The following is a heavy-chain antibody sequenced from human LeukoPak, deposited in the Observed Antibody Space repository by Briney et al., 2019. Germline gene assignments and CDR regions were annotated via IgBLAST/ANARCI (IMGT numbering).Heavy chain of an antibody. V-gene: IGHV3-21*01. Sequence: PGGSLRLSCAASGFTFSSYSMNWVRQAPGKGLEWVSSISSSSSYIYYADSVKGRFTISRDNAKNSLYLQMNSPRAEDTAVYYCAREDSKGMDVWGQGTTVTVSS. J-gene: IGHJ6*02. CDR3: AREDSKGMDV. D-gene: IGHD3-22*01. CDR2: ISSSSSYI. CDR1: GFTFSSYS.